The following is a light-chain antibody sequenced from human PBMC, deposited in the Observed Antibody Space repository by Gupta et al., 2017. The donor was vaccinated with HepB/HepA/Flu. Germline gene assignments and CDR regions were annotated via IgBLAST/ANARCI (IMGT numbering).Light chain of an antibody. CDR3: QQYNTWPPLT. CDR2: GAS. CDR1: QSVSSS. J-gene: IGKJ4*01. Sequence: EIVMTQSPAPLSVSPGERATLSCRASQSVSSSLAWYQQKPGQAPRLLIYGASTRATGIPARFSGSGSGTEFTLTISSLQSEDFAVYYCQQYNTWPPLTFGGGTKVEIK. V-gene: IGKV3-15*01.